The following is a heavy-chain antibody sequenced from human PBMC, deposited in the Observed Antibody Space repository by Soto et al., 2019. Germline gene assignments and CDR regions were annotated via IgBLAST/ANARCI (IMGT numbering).Heavy chain of an antibody. V-gene: IGHV1-18*01. Sequence: ASVKVSCKASGYTFTSYGISWVRQAPGQRLKWKKWISAYNGNTTYAQMHQGRVTMTTDTSTSTAYMELGSLRSDDTAVYYCARAIVVVVAAVFNWFDPWGQGTLVTVSS. CDR2: ISAYNGNT. CDR3: ARAIVVVVAAVFNWFDP. D-gene: IGHD2-15*01. CDR1: GYTFTSYG. J-gene: IGHJ5*02.